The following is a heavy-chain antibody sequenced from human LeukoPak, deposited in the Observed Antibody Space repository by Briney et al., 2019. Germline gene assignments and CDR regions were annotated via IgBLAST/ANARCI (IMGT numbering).Heavy chain of an antibody. CDR1: GYTFTSYG. CDR3: ARGRTIFGVVIIPPDY. Sequence: ASVKVSCKASGYTFTSYGISWVRQAPGQGLEWMGWISAYNGNTNYAQKLQGRVTMTTDTSTSTAYMELRSLRSDDTAVYYCARGRTIFGVVIIPPDYWGQGTLVTVSS. V-gene: IGHV1-18*01. CDR2: ISAYNGNT. D-gene: IGHD3-3*01. J-gene: IGHJ4*02.